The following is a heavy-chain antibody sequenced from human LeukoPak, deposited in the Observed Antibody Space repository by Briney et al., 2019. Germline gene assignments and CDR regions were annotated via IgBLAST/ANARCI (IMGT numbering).Heavy chain of an antibody. J-gene: IGHJ6*03. CDR2: INPNSGGT. Sequence: GASVKVSCKASGYTFTGYYMHWVRQAPGQGLEWMGWINPNSGGTNYAQKFQGRVNMTRDTSISTAYMELSRLRSDDTAVYYCAREDGCSGGSCYSLGYYYMDVWGKGTTVTVSS. V-gene: IGHV1-2*02. D-gene: IGHD2-15*01. CDR1: GYTFTGYY. CDR3: AREDGCSGGSCYSLGYYYMDV.